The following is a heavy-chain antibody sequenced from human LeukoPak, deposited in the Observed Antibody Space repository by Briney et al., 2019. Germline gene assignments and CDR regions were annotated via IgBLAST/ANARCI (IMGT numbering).Heavy chain of an antibody. CDR1: GGSISSRSYY. Sequence: KPSETLSLTCTVSGGSISSRSYYWGWIRQPPGKGLEWIGIIYYSGSTYSNPSLRSRVTISVDTSKNQFSLKLSSVTAADTAVYYCARGPSGYHNTGGQGTLVTVSS. CDR2: IYYSGST. D-gene: IGHD5-12*01. CDR3: ARGPSGYHNT. J-gene: IGHJ4*02. V-gene: IGHV4-39*01.